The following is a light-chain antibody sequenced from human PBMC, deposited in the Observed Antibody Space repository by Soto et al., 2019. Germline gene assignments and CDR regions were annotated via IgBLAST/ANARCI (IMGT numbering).Light chain of an antibody. CDR2: GAS. V-gene: IGKV3-11*01. J-gene: IGKJ4*01. CDR3: QQRINWPPGLT. CDR1: QSVSSY. Sequence: EIVLTQSPATLSLSPGERATLSCRASQSVSSYLAWYQQKPGQAPRLLIYGASNRATGIPARFSGSGSGTDFTLTISSLEPEDFAVYYCQQRINWPPGLTFAGGTKVEIK.